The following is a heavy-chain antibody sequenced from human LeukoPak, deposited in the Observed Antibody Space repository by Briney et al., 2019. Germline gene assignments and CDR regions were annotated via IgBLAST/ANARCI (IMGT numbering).Heavy chain of an antibody. CDR2: IGDSGGSR. CDR3: AKGGIMQSSSPGLQYFDL. D-gene: IGHD6-6*01. V-gene: IGHV3-23*01. J-gene: IGHJ2*01. Sequence: GGSLRLSCAASGFTFSSYAMSWVRQAPGKGLEWVSVIGDSGGSRYYAASVKGRFTISRDNSKNTLYLQMNSLRAEDTAVYYCAKGGIMQSSSPGLQYFDLWGRGTLVSVSS. CDR1: GFTFSSYA.